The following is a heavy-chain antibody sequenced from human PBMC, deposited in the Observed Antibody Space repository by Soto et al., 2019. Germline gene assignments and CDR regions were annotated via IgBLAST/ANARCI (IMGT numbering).Heavy chain of an antibody. CDR3: AARHPNYGSGRLSGEGDDY. CDR1: GFTFTSSA. Sequence: QMQLVQSGPEVKKPGTSVKVSCKASGFTFTSSAMQWVRQARGQRLEWIGWIVVGSGNTNYAQKFKERVTITRDMSTSTAYMELSSLRSEDTAVYYCAARHPNYGSGRLSGEGDDYWGQGTLVTVSS. CDR2: IVVGSGNT. V-gene: IGHV1-58*02. D-gene: IGHD3-10*01. J-gene: IGHJ4*02.